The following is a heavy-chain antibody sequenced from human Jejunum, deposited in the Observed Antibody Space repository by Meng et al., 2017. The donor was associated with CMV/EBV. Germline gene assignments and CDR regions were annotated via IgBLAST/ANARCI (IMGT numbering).Heavy chain of an antibody. V-gene: IGHV5-51*01. Sequence: ASGSSFATSWLGWVRLMPGKGLEWMGIIYPDNSDTTYSPSFQGQVTISADKSINTAYLQWSSLKASDSAMYYCARRAGSLYYFDNWGQGTLVTVSS. J-gene: IGHJ4*02. CDR1: GSSFATSW. D-gene: IGHD2-15*01. CDR2: IYPDNSDT. CDR3: ARRAGSLYYFDN.